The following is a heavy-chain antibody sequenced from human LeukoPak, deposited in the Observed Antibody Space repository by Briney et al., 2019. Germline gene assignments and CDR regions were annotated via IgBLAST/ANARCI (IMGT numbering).Heavy chain of an antibody. J-gene: IGHJ4*02. V-gene: IGHV4-61*08. D-gene: IGHD3-10*01. CDR3: ARDANYGSGSYFIRDGHYFDY. CDR2: IYYSGST. CDR1: GGSISTSAYY. Sequence: TSETLSLTCIVSGGSISTSAYYWSWIRQPPGKGLEWIGYIYYSGSTNYNPSLKSRVTISVDTSKNQFSLKLSSVTAADTAVYYCARDANYGSGSYFIRDGHYFDYWGQGTLVTVSS.